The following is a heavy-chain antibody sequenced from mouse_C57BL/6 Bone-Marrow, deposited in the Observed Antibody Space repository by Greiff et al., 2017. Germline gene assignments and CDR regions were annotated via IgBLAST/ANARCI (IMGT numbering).Heavy chain of an antibody. CDR1: GYTFTSYW. J-gene: IGHJ2*01. D-gene: IGHD2-5*01. V-gene: IGHV1-53*01. CDR2: INPSNGGT. Sequence: QVQLQQSGTELVKPGASVKLSCKASGYTFTSYWMHWVKQRPGQGLEWIGNINPSNGGTNYNEKFKSKATLTVDKSSSTAYMQLSSLTSEDSAVYYCARGRGPYSNPDDWGQGTTLTVSS. CDR3: ARGRGPYSNPDD.